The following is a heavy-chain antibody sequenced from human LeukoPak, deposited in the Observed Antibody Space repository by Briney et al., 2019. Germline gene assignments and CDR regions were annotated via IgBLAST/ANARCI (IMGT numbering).Heavy chain of an antibody. CDR2: ISGSGGRT. CDR1: GFTFTNYA. J-gene: IGHJ4*02. CDR3: AKDRKQRGYFDY. Sequence: PGGSLRLSCAASGFTFTNYAMNWVRQAPGKGLEWVSTISGSGGRTYYADSVKGRFTISRDNSKNTLYLQMNSLRAEDTAVYFCAKDRKQRGYFDYWGQGTLVTVSS. V-gene: IGHV3-23*01. D-gene: IGHD1/OR15-1a*01.